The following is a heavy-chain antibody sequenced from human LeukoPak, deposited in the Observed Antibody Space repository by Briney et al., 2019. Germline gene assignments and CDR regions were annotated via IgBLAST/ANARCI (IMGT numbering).Heavy chain of an antibody. CDR1: GGSFSGYY. D-gene: IGHD3-22*01. CDR3: ARRNHFPTYYYDSSGYYYSRSARGAFDI. V-gene: IGHV4-34*01. CDR2: INHSGST. J-gene: IGHJ3*02. Sequence: SSETLSLTCAVYGGSFSGYYWSWIRQPPGKGLEWIGEINHSGSTNYNPSLKSRVTISVDTSKNQFSLKLSSVTAADTAVYYCARRNHFPTYYYDSSGYYYSRSARGAFDIWGQGTMVTVSS.